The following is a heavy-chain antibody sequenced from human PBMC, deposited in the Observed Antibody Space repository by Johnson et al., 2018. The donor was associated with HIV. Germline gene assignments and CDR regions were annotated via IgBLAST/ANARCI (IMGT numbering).Heavy chain of an antibody. Sequence: VQLVESGGGLVQPGGSLRLSCAASGFTFSDHYMDWVRQAPGKGLEWVGRTRNKANSYTTEYAASVKGRFTISRDDSKNSLYLQMNSRKTEDTAVYYCAREGPGTTGVDAFDIWGQGTMVTVSS. V-gene: IGHV3-72*01. D-gene: IGHD1-14*01. J-gene: IGHJ3*02. CDR2: TRNKANSYTT. CDR3: AREGPGTTGVDAFDI. CDR1: GFTFSDHY.